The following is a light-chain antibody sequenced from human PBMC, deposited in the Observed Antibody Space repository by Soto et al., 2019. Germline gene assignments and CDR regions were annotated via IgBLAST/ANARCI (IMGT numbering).Light chain of an antibody. V-gene: IGKV1-5*01. CDR1: QSINTW. J-gene: IGKJ2*01. Sequence: DVPLTQSPSTLSASMGDRVTITCRASQSINTWLAWYQQKPGKAPKFLIFDASSLESGVSSRFTGSGSGTEFTLTISSLQPDDLATYHCQHYHSYPYTFGQGTKLEIK. CDR2: DAS. CDR3: QHYHSYPYT.